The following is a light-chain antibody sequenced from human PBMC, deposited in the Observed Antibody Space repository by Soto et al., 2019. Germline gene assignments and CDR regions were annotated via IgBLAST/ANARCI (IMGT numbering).Light chain of an antibody. V-gene: IGKV1-5*01. CDR3: QQYNSYSFT. J-gene: IGKJ5*01. CDR2: DAS. Sequence: DIHLTQSPSTLSAPVGDRVTITCRASQSISSWLAWYQQKPGKAPKLLIYDASSMESGFPSRFSGSGSGTEFTLTISSLQPDDFAAYYCQQYNSYSFTFGQGTRLEIK. CDR1: QSISSW.